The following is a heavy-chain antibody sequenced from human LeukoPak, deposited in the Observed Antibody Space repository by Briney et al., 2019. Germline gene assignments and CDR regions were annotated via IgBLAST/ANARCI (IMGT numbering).Heavy chain of an antibody. CDR2: MDWNGVNT. CDR1: GFTFDDYA. J-gene: IGHJ4*02. V-gene: IGHV3-9*01. Sequence: GGSLRLSCAASGFTFDDYAMLWVRQGPGKGLEWVSGMDWNGVNTDYADSVKGRFTISRENAQNSLYLQMSSLRPEDTALYYCVKADCSSTSCLTDSWGQGTPVIVSS. D-gene: IGHD2-2*01. CDR3: VKADCSSTSCLTDS.